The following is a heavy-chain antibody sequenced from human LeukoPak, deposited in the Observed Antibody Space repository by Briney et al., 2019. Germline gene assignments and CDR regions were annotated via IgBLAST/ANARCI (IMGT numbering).Heavy chain of an antibody. CDR2: IWYDGSNK. CDR1: GFTLSSSW. CDR3: ARDNPSGGSSGWTGLDY. Sequence: GGSLRLSCAVSGFTLSSSWMTWVRQAPGKGLEWVAVIWYDGSNKNYVDSVKGRFTISRDNSKNTLYLEMKSLRAEDTAVYYCARDNPSGGSSGWTGLDYWGQGTLVTVSS. V-gene: IGHV3-33*08. D-gene: IGHD6-19*01. J-gene: IGHJ4*02.